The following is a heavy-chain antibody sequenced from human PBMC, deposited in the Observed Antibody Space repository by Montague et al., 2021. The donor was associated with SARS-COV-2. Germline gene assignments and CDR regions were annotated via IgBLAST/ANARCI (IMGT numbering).Heavy chain of an antibody. Sequence: SETLSLTCTVSGGTISSYYYSWIRQPTGKALEWIGYIPYIGSNNYNPFLKSRVTVSIGTSKNQFSLKLSSVTAADSAVYYCARQGSDYCSSTSCYGADHPFDIWGQGTMVTVSS. D-gene: IGHD2-2*01. CDR2: IPYIGSN. V-gene: IGHV4-59*01. CDR1: GGTISSYY. CDR3: ARQGSDYCSSTSCYGADHPFDI. J-gene: IGHJ3*02.